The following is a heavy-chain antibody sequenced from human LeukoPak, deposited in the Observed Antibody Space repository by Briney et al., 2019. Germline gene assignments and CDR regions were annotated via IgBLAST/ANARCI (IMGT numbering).Heavy chain of an antibody. CDR2: IYHSGST. CDR3: ARRGQLWFGSYISN. Sequence: SETLSLTCAVNGGSFSGYYWSWIRQPPGQGLEWIGYIYHSGSTHYNPSLKSRVTISVDTSKNQFSLKLSSVTAADTAVYYCARRGQLWFGSYISNWGQGTLVTVSS. CDR1: GGSFSGYY. J-gene: IGHJ4*02. V-gene: IGHV4-34*01. D-gene: IGHD3-10*01.